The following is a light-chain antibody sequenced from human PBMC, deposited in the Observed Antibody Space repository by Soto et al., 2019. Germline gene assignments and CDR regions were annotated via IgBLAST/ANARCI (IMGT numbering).Light chain of an antibody. CDR3: CSYAGSYTYV. CDR2: DVS. CDR1: SSDVGGYNY. Sequence: QSVLTQPRSVSGSPGQSVTISCTGTSSDVGGYNYVSWYHQHPGKAPKLMIYDVSKRPSGVPDRFSGSKSGNTASRTISGLQAEDEADYYCCSYAGSYTYVFGTGTKVTVL. J-gene: IGLJ1*01. V-gene: IGLV2-11*01.